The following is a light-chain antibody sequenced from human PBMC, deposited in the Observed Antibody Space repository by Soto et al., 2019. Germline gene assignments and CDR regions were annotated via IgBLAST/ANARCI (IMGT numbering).Light chain of an antibody. CDR2: AAS. J-gene: IGKJ4*01. Sequence: DIQMTQSPSSLSASVGDRVTITCRASQSLSSFLNWYQQKPGKAPNLLIYAASTLQSGVPSRFSGGGSGTDFTLTISSLQPEDFATYYCQQVYVYPSTFGGGTKVDIK. V-gene: IGKV1-39*01. CDR3: QQVYVYPST. CDR1: QSLSSF.